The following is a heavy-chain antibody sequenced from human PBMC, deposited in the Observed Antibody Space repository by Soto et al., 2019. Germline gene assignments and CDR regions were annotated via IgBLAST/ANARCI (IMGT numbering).Heavy chain of an antibody. D-gene: IGHD3-22*01. J-gene: IGHJ4*02. CDR2: ISYDGSNK. CDR1: GFTFSSYG. V-gene: IGHV3-30*18. Sequence: QVQLVESGGGVVQPGRSLRLSCAASGFTFSSYGMHWVRQAPGKGLEWVAVISYDGSNKYYADSVKGRFTISRDNSKNTLYLQMNSLRAADTAVYYCVKTSYYYDSSGYYYDYWGQGTLVTVSS. CDR3: VKTSYYYDSSGYYYDY.